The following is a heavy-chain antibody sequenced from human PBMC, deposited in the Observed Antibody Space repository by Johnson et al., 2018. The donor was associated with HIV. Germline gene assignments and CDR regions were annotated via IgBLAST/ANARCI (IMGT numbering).Heavy chain of an antibody. CDR1: GFTFSSYG. D-gene: IGHD1-26*01. Sequence: VQLVESGGGVVQPGRSLRLSCAASGFTFSSYGMHWVRQAPGKGLEWVAVIWYDGSNKYYADSVKGRFTISRDNSKNTLYLQMNSLRAEDTAVYYCAKDRGSYYFYAFDIWGQGTMVTVSS. CDR2: IWYDGSNK. CDR3: AKDRGSYYFYAFDI. J-gene: IGHJ3*02. V-gene: IGHV3-33*06.